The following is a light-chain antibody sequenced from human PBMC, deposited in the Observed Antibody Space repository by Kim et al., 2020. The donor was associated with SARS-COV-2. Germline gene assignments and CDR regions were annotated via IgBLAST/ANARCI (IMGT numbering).Light chain of an antibody. V-gene: IGLV1-44*01. CDR3: DSWECSDNFVV. CDR2: IYN. J-gene: IGLJ2*01. CDR1: ITKSDT. Sequence: SVTISGTGNITKSDTVTWYQQQQRPSPAPLLHIYNTRPSGVPDRVSVSGSGTAASASMARRQSEDEADYDCDSWECSDNFVVFGGGTKLTVL.